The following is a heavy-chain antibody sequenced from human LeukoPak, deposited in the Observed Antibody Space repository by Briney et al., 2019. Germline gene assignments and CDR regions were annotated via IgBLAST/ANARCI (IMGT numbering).Heavy chain of an antibody. J-gene: IGHJ3*02. CDR1: GGSISSSSYY. CDR3: ARHASIPAVFRATAFDM. CDR2: IYYSGST. Sequence: SETLSLTCSVSGGSISSSSYYWGWNRQPPGKGREGYVSIYYSGSTYDNPSLKSRVTMSVDTSKNQLSLKLSSVTAADTAVYYCARHASIPAVFRATAFDMWGQGTMVTVSS. V-gene: IGHV4-39*01. D-gene: IGHD3-3*01.